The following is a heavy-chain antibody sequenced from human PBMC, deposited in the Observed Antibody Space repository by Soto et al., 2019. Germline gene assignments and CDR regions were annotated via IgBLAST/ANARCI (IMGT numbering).Heavy chain of an antibody. J-gene: IGHJ6*02. CDR2: IYYSGST. D-gene: IGHD6-19*01. V-gene: IGHV4-59*01. CDR3: ASDRSSGWDQGYGMDV. CDR1: GGSISTYY. Sequence: TSETLSLTCTVSGGSISTYYWSWIRQPPGKGLEWIGYIYYSGSTSYNPSLKSRVTISVNTSKNQFSLKLRSVTAADTAVYYCASDRSSGWDQGYGMDVWGQGTTVTVS.